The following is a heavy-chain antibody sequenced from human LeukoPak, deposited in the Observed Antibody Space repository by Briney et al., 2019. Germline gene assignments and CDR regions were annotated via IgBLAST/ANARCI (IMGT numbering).Heavy chain of an antibody. CDR2: INPSGGST. V-gene: IGHV1-46*01. D-gene: IGHD2-2*01. CDR3: ARALGYCSSTSCRGHYYMDV. Sequence: ASVKVSCKASGGTFSSYAISWVRQAPGQGLEWMGIINPSGGSTSYAQKFQGRVTMTRDTSTSTVYMELSSLRSEDTAVYYCARALGYCSSTSCRGHYYMDVWGKGTTVTISS. CDR1: GGTFSSYA. J-gene: IGHJ6*03.